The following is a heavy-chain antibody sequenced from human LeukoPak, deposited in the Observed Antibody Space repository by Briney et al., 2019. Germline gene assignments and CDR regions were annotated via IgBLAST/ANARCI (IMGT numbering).Heavy chain of an antibody. D-gene: IGHD3-3*01. Sequence: ASVKVSCKASGYTFTGYYMHWVRQAPGQGLEWMGIINPSGGSTSYAQKFQGRVTMTRDTSSSTAYMELSRLRFDDTVVYYCARGPRITIFGVVMANDAFDIWGQGTMVTVSS. V-gene: IGHV1-2*05. CDR1: GYTFTGYY. CDR3: ARGPRITIFGVVMANDAFDI. CDR2: INPSGGST. J-gene: IGHJ3*02.